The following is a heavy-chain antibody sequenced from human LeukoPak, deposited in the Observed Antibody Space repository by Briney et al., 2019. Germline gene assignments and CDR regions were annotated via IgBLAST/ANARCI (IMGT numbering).Heavy chain of an antibody. CDR1: GFTFDDYG. D-gene: IGHD4-17*01. CDR3: ARDVTRYGDYAFDY. J-gene: IGHJ4*02. Sequence: GGSLRLSCAASGFTFDDYGMSWVRQAPGKGLEWVAVISYDGSNKYYADSVKGRFTISRDNSKNTLYLQMNSLRAEDTAVYYCARDVTRYGDYAFDYWGQGTLVTVSS. CDR2: ISYDGSNK. V-gene: IGHV3-30*03.